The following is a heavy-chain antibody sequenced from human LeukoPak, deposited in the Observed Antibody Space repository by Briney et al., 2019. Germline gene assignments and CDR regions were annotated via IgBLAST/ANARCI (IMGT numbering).Heavy chain of an antibody. J-gene: IGHJ4*02. CDR1: GGSISSSSYY. V-gene: IGHV4-39*01. CDR2: IYYSGST. Sequence: SETLSLTCTVSGGSISSSSYYWGWLRQPPGRGREWIGSIYYSGSTYYNPSLKSRVTISVDTSKNQFSLKLSSVTAADTAVYYCAMHSGSYAYESYFDYWGQGTLVTVSS. CDR3: AMHSGSYAYESYFDY. D-gene: IGHD1-26*01.